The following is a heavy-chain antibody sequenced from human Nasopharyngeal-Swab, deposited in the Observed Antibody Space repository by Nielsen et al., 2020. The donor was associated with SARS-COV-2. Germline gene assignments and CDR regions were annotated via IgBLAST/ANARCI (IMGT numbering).Heavy chain of an antibody. CDR3: ASGGYYDTTGYFFDF. J-gene: IGHJ3*01. CDR2: ISAQTGNT. V-gene: IGHV1-18*04. CDR1: GYTFTSYG. D-gene: IGHD3-22*01. Sequence: ASVKVSCKASGYTFTSYGINWVRQAPGQGLEWMGWISAQTGNTKYEQKLQGRVTMTTDTSTSTAYMELRSLRSDDTAVYYWASGGYYDTTGYFFDFWGQGTMVTVSS.